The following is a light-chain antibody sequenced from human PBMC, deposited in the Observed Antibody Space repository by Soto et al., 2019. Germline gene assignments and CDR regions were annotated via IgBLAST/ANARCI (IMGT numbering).Light chain of an antibody. CDR2: EVS. V-gene: IGLV2-14*01. CDR3: SSYTSINTRRYV. CDR1: SSDVGGYNY. J-gene: IGLJ1*01. Sequence: QSVLTQPASVSGSPGQSITISCTGTSSDVGGYNYVSWYQQHPGKAPKLMIYEVSNRPSGISNRFSGSKSGNTASLTISGLQADDEADYYCSSYTSINTRRYVFGPGTKLTVL.